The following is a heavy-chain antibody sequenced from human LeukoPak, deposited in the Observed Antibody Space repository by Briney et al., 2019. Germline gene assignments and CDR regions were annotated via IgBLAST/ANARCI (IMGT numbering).Heavy chain of an antibody. CDR3: ARLGARQMLEY. J-gene: IGHJ4*02. CDR2: INSDGSST. V-gene: IGHV3-74*01. D-gene: IGHD4-17*01. CDR1: GFTFSSYW. Sequence: GGSLRLSCAASGFTFSSYWMHWVRQAPGKGLVWVSRINSDGSSTSYADSVKGRFTISRDNAKNSLYLQMNSLRAEDTAVYYCARLGARQMLEYWGQGTLVTVSS.